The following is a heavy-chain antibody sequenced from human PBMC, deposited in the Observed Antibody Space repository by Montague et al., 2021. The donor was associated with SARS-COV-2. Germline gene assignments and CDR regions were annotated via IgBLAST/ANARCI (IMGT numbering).Heavy chain of an antibody. CDR2: IYYIGST. CDR1: GGSISSYY. CDR3: ARVKGNYYGSGSYYYYYYYGMDV. J-gene: IGHJ6*02. V-gene: IGHV4-59*01. D-gene: IGHD3-10*01. Sequence: SETLSLTCTVSGGSISSYYWSWIRQPPGKGLEWIGYIYYIGSTNYNPSLKSRVTISVDTSKNQFSLKLSSVTAADTAVYYCARVKGNYYGSGSYYYYYYYGMDVWGQGTTVTVSS.